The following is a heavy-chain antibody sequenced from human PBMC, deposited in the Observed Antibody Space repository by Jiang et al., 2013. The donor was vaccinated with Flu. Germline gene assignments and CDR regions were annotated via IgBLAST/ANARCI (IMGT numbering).Heavy chain of an antibody. D-gene: IGHD2-2*01. CDR1: GGSLSGFY. J-gene: IGHJ4*02. CDR2: INHSGIT. Sequence: LLKPSETLSLTCAVYGGSLSGFYWSWIRQPPGKGLEWIGEINHSGITNYKSSLKSRVTISVDTSKNQFSPKLNSVTAADTGVYYCARHMESSTSCYPYWGQGTPGHRLL. CDR3: ARHMESSTSCYPY. V-gene: IGHV4-34*01.